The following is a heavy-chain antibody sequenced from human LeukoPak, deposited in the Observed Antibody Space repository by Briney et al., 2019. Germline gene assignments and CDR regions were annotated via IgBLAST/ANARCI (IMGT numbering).Heavy chain of an antibody. J-gene: IGHJ4*02. CDR1: GDSVASNNAA. CDR2: TYYRSKWYF. V-gene: IGHV6-1*01. Sequence: SQTLSLTCAISGDSVASNNAAWSWLTQSPSRGLEWLGRTYYRSKWYFDFAVSVKSRIAINPDTSKNQFSLQLNSVTPDDTAVYYCVRAAAVFDYWGQGTLVTVSS. CDR3: VRAAAVFDY. D-gene: IGHD6-13*01.